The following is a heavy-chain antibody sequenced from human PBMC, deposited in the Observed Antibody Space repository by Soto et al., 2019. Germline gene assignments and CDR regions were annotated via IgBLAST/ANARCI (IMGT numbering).Heavy chain of an antibody. CDR2: IKEHGRQV. D-gene: IGHD1-1*01. V-gene: IGHV3-7*03. CDR3: TRGLSMEIAPIIGCYFVF. J-gene: IGHJ4*02. Sequence: VGSLRFSCAASGFTFTAYWMSWVRQAPGKGLEWVAHIKEHGRQVFYVDSVKGRFSIFRHNAMNSLYLRSDSLRAENTAVYYCTRGLSMEIAPIIGCYFVFWGQGSLVTVSS. CDR1: GFTFTAYW.